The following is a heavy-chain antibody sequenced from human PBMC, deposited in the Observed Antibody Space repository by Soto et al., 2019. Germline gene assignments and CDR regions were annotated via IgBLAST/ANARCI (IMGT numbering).Heavy chain of an antibody. D-gene: IGHD6-13*01. Sequence: ASVKVSCKASGYTFTSYGISWVRQAPGQGLEWMGWISAYNGNTNYAQKLQGRVTMTADTSTSTAYMELRSLRSDDTAVYYCARLGIAVAGTPLNYYGMDVWGQGTTVTVSS. CDR3: ARLGIAVAGTPLNYYGMDV. J-gene: IGHJ6*02. V-gene: IGHV1-18*04. CDR2: ISAYNGNT. CDR1: GYTFTSYG.